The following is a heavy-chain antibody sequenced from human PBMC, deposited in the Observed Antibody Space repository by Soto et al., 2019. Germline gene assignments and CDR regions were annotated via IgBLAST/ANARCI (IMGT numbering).Heavy chain of an antibody. D-gene: IGHD3-3*01. Sequence: ASVKVSCKASGYTFHSYGISWVRQAPGQGLEWMGWISAYNGNTNYAQKLQGRVTMTTDTSTSTAYMELRSLRSDDTAVYYCARVWSGYPMNDYWGQGTLVTVSS. CDR2: ISAYNGNT. J-gene: IGHJ4*02. CDR1: GYTFHSYG. V-gene: IGHV1-18*04. CDR3: ARVWSGYPMNDY.